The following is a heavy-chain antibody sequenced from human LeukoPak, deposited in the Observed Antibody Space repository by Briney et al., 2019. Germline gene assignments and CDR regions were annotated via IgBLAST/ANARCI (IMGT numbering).Heavy chain of an antibody. J-gene: IGHJ4*02. D-gene: IGHD7-27*01. CDR2: INLNGGST. V-gene: IGHV3-43*01. CDR3: VKDEDWGFSD. CDR1: GFTFGDYT. Sequence: GGSLRLSCAASGFTFGDYTMHWVRQAPGQGLEWVSLINLNGGSTYYADSVKGRFTNSRDNSKNSLYLQMSSLRSEDTALYFCVKDEDWGFSDWGQGTLVTVSS.